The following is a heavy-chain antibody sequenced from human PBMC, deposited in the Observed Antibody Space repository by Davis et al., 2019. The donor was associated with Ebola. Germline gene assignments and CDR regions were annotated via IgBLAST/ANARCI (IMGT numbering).Heavy chain of an antibody. CDR3: VVRDERALGY. V-gene: IGHV3-33*01. CDR1: GFTFSSYG. J-gene: IGHJ4*02. D-gene: IGHD2-8*01. Sequence: GESLKISCAASGFTFSSYGMHWVRQAPGKGLEWVAVIWYDGSNKYYADSVKGRFTISRDNSKNTLYLQMNSLRVEDTAVYYCVVRDERALGYWGQGTLVTVSS. CDR2: IWYDGSNK.